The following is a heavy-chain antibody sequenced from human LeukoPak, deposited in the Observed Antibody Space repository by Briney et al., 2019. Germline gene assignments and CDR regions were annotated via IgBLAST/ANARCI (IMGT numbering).Heavy chain of an antibody. CDR1: GFTFTSYY. CDR3: ARDPAGGAAEFDY. Sequence: ASVKVSCKASGFTFTSYYMHWVRQAPGQGLEWMGIINPSGGSTNYAQKFQGRVTMTRDTSISTAYMELSRLRSDDTAVYYCARDPAGGAAEFDYWGQGTLVTVSS. CDR2: INPSGGST. V-gene: IGHV1-2*02. D-gene: IGHD6-13*01. J-gene: IGHJ4*02.